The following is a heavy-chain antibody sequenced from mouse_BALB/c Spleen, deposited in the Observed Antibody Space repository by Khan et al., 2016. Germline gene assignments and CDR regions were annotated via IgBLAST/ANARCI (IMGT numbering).Heavy chain of an antibody. J-gene: IGHJ3*01. CDR2: INYSGST. V-gene: IGHV3-2*02. Sequence: QLEESGPGLVKPSQSLSLTCTVTGYSITSDYAWNWIRQFPGNKLEWMGYINYSGSTSYNPSLKSRISITRDTSKNQFFLQLNSVTTEDTATYYCARLGRAWFAYWGQGTLVTVSA. CDR3: ARLGRAWFAY. CDR1: GYSITSDYA.